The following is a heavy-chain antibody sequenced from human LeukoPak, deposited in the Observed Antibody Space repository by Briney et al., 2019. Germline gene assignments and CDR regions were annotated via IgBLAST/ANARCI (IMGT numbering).Heavy chain of an antibody. Sequence: SVKVSCKASGGTFSSYAISWVRQAPGQGLEWMGGIIPIFGTANYAQKFQGRVTITADKSTSTAYMELSSLRSEDTAVYYCARGGYCSSTSCYSGGYYYYYMDVWGKGTTVTVSS. D-gene: IGHD2-2*01. V-gene: IGHV1-69*06. CDR1: GGTFSSYA. CDR2: IIPIFGTA. J-gene: IGHJ6*03. CDR3: ARGGYCSSTSCYSGGYYYYYMDV.